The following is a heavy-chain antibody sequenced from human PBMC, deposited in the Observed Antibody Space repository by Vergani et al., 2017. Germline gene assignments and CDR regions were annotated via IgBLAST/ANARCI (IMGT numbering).Heavy chain of an antibody. D-gene: IGHD2/OR15-2a*01. CDR3: ARTFGITDSGGFDI. CDR2: IGNGGDSA. V-gene: IGHV3-23*01. J-gene: IGHJ3*02. CDR1: GFTFSSYA. Sequence: EVQLLESGGGLVQPGGSLRLSCAASGFTFSSYAMRWVRQAPGKRLEWVSAIGNGGDSAFYRDSVKGRFTISRDNSKNTLYLQVNSLRAEDTAVYFCARTFGITDSGGFDIWGQGTMVTVSS.